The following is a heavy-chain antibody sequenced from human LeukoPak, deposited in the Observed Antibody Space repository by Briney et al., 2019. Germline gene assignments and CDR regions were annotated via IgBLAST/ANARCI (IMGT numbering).Heavy chain of an antibody. V-gene: IGHV3-23*01. CDR3: AKVISSGYYYDS. CDR1: GFTFSNYG. Sequence: GGSLRLSCAASGFTFSNYGMNWVRQAPGKGLCWVSAITGGGDTTYYSDSVKDRFTISRDNSKNTLFLQMNSLRAEDTALYYCAKVISSGYYYDSWGQGTLVTVSS. J-gene: IGHJ4*02. CDR2: ITGGGDTT. D-gene: IGHD3-22*01.